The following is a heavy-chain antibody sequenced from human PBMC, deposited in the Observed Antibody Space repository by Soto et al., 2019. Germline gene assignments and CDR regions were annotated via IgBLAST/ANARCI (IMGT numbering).Heavy chain of an antibody. J-gene: IGHJ4*02. CDR3: AKDTYYYDRSGYYTYDY. CDR2: ISYDGGNK. Sequence: QVQLVESGGGVVQPGRSLRLSCAASGFTFSSYGVHWVRQAPGKGLEWVAVISYDGGNKHYADSVKGRFTISRDNSKNTRDLQMNSLRAEDTAVYSGAKDTYYYDRSGYYTYDYWGQGTQVTVSS. CDR1: GFTFSSYG. D-gene: IGHD3-22*01. V-gene: IGHV3-30*18.